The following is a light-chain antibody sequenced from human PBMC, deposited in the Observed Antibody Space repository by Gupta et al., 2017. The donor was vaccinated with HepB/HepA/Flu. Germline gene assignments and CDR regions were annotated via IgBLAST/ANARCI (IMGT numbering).Light chain of an antibody. Sequence: DIVMTQSPNSLAVSLGERATINCKSSQNVLHSSNNKNYLTWYQQKPGQPPKLLIYWASTRESGVPYRFSGSGSGKDFTLTISSLQAEDVAVYYCQQYYNAPWTFGQGTKVEIK. CDR2: WAS. J-gene: IGKJ1*01. V-gene: IGKV4-1*01. CDR1: QNVLHSSNNKNY. CDR3: QQYYNAPWT.